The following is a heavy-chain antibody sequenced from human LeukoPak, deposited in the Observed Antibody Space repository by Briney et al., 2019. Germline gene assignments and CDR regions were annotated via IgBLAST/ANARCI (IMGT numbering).Heavy chain of an antibody. V-gene: IGHV3-23*01. Sequence: QTGGSLRLSCAASGFTFSAYAISWVRQAPGKGVEWVSAISGSGGITYYADSVKGRFTISRGNSKNTLYLQMNSLRAEDTAVDYCAKHDPRRVVITNWFDPWGQGTLVTVSS. CDR2: ISGSGGIT. J-gene: IGHJ5*02. CDR1: GFTFSAYA. CDR3: AKHDPRRVVITNWFDP. D-gene: IGHD3-22*01.